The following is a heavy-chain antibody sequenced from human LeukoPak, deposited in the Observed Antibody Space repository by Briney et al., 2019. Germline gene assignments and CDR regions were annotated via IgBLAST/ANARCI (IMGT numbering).Heavy chain of an antibody. CDR2: LSGSGDST. CDR3: ARRWLDY. CDR1: GFSFSSYA. Sequence: GGSLRLSCAASGFSFSSYAMSWVRQAPGKGLEWVSGLSGSGDSTYYADSVKGRFTISRDNSRNTLYLQMNSLRAEDTAVYYCARRWLDYWGQGTLVTVSS. J-gene: IGHJ4*02. D-gene: IGHD2-15*01. V-gene: IGHV3-23*01.